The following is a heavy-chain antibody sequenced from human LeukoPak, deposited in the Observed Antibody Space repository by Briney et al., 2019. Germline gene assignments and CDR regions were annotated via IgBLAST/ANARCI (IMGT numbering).Heavy chain of an antibody. CDR3: ASHRAYESGTYYRCFDP. V-gene: IGHV4-59*08. J-gene: IGHJ5*02. CDR1: WVYNRWFY. Sequence: SETLSLICCLCWVYNRWFYLELVRQPPGMGLEWIGYSHGNGDTNYNPSLKSRVTISVDTSKNQCSLKLTSVTNADTAVYPCASHRAYESGTYYRCFDPWGPGTLVTVSS. CDR2: SHGNGDT. D-gene: IGHD3-22*01.